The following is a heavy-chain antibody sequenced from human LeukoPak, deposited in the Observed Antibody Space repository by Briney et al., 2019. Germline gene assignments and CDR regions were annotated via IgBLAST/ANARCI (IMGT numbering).Heavy chain of an antibody. CDR2: IKGDESAR. CDR1: GFTFSTYW. V-gene: IGHV3-7*01. J-gene: IGHJ4*02. Sequence: GGSLRLSCAASGFTFSTYWMAWVRQAPGKGLEWVANIKGDESARHQADSVRGRFTISRDNAKKSVYLQMSSLRGEDTAVYYCARDVGGSLDYWGQGTLVTVSS. D-gene: IGHD1-26*01. CDR3: ARDVGGSLDY.